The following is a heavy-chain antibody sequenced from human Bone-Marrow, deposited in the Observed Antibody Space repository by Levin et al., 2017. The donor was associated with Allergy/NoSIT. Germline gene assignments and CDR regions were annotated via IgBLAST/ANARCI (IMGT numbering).Heavy chain of an antibody. CDR2: INPSGGST. Sequence: GESLKISCKASGYTFTSYYMHWVRQAPGQGLEWMGIINPSGGSTSYAQKFQGRVTMTRDTSTSTVYMELSSLRSEDTAVYYCARDGSPSYYDSSGYSFDYWGQGTLVTVSS. V-gene: IGHV1-46*01. J-gene: IGHJ4*02. CDR3: ARDGSPSYYDSSGYSFDY. CDR1: GYTFTSYY. D-gene: IGHD3-22*01.